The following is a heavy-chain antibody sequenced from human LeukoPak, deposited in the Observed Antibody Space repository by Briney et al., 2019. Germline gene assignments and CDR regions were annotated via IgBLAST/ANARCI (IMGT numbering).Heavy chain of an antibody. D-gene: IGHD6-19*01. Sequence: PGGSPRLSCAAAGLTVSSNYMSWVRRAPGKGLEWVSVIYSGGNTYYADSVKGRFTISRDNSKNTLYLQMDSLRAEDTAVYYCARGSIAVAGLFDYWGQGTLVTVSS. J-gene: IGHJ4*01. CDR2: IYSGGNT. CDR1: GLTVSSNY. CDR3: ARGSIAVAGLFDY. V-gene: IGHV3-66*01.